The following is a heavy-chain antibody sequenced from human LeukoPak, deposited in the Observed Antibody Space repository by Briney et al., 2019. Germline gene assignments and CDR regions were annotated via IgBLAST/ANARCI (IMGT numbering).Heavy chain of an antibody. CDR2: INHSGST. CDR3: ARGKWLRLYYFDY. CDR1: GGSFSGYY. Sequence: PETLSLTCAVYGGSFSGYYWSWIRQPPGKGLEWIGEINHSGSTNYNPSLKSRVTISVDTSKNQFSLKLSSVTAADTAVYYCARGKWLRLYYFDYWGQGTLVTVSS. J-gene: IGHJ4*02. V-gene: IGHV4-34*01. D-gene: IGHD5-12*01.